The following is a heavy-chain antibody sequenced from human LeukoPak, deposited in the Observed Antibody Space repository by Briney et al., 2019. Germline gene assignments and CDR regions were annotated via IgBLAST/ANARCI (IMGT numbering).Heavy chain of an antibody. CDR1: GIVFSDYA. D-gene: IGHD4-17*01. CDR2: IEQDRSEK. V-gene: IGHV3-7*01. Sequence: GGSLRLSCTASGIVFSDYAMTWVRQAPGKGLEWVANIEQDRSEKYYVDSVKGRFTISRDNAKNSLYLQMNSLRAEDTAVYYCAARRLTVTTEIDYWGQGTLVTVSS. CDR3: AARRLTVTTEIDY. J-gene: IGHJ4*02.